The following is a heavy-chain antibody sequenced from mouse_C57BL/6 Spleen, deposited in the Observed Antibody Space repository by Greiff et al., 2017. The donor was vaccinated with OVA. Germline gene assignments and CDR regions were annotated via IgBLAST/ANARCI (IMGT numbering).Heavy chain of an antibody. CDR1: GYAFSSYW. D-gene: IGHD1-1*01. CDR2: IYPGDGDT. Sequence: QVQLQQSGAELVKPGASVKISCKASGYAFSSYWMNWVKQRPGKGLEWIGQIYPGDGDTNYNGKFKGKATLTADTSSSTAYMQLSSLTSEDSAFYFCASPTVGGTWFAYWGQGTLVTVSA. V-gene: IGHV1-80*01. J-gene: IGHJ3*01. CDR3: ASPTVGGTWFAY.